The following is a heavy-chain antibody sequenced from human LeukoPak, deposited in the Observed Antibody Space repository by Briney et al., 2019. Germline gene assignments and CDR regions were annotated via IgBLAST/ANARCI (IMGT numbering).Heavy chain of an antibody. CDR3: ASLYSSDYRVVDY. CDR1: GGSISSYY. D-gene: IGHD3-22*01. Sequence: SETLPLTCTVSGGSISSYYWSWIRQPPGKGLEYIGYISYSGSTNYNPSLKSRVTISIDTSKSQFSLKLSSVTAADTAVYYCASLYSSDYRVVDYWGQGTLVTVSS. V-gene: IGHV4-59*01. J-gene: IGHJ4*02. CDR2: ISYSGST.